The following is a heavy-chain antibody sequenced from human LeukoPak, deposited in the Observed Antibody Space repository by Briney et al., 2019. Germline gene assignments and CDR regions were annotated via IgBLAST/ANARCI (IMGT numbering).Heavy chain of an antibody. CDR1: GYTFTSYY. V-gene: IGHV1-46*01. J-gene: IGHJ4*02. CDR3: ARSFGNYYDSSGYNSRTKYFDY. Sequence: ASVKVSCKASGYTFTSYYMHWVRQAPGQGLEWMGIINPSGGSTSYAQKFQGRVTMTRDMSTSTVYMELSSLRSEDTAVYYCARSFGNYYDSSGYNSRTKYFDYWGQGTLVPVSS. CDR2: INPSGGST. D-gene: IGHD3-22*01.